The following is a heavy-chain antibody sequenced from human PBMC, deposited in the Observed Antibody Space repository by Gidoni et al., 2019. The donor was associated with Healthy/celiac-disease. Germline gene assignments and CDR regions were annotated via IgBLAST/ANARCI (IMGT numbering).Heavy chain of an antibody. V-gene: IGHV1-46*01. CDR2: LNPSSGSR. CDR1: GYTFTSYY. CDR3: AKEDSRGWGHYYDYSGMEV. Sequence: VQLVPSGAEVKKPGASVTVSCKASGYTFTSYYMHWVRQAAGQGLEWTGILNPSSGSRSCGKKYEGRVNMTRDTSRSTVYMELSRLRSEDRAVDYGAKEDSRGWGHYYDYSGMEVWGQGTTVTVSS. D-gene: IGHD6-19*01. J-gene: IGHJ6*02.